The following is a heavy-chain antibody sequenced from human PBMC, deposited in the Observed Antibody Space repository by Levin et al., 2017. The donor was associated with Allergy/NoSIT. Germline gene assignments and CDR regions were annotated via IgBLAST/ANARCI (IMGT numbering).Heavy chain of an antibody. V-gene: IGHV4-34*01. J-gene: IGHJ4*02. CDR3: ARADSGYES. CDR2: INHSGST. D-gene: IGHD5-12*01. CDR1: GGSFSGYY. Sequence: SETLSLTCAVYGGSFSGYYWNWVRQPPGKGLEWIGEINHSGSTNYNPSLKSRVTISVDSSKNQFSLKLSSVTAADTAVYYCARADSGYESWGQGTLVTVSS.